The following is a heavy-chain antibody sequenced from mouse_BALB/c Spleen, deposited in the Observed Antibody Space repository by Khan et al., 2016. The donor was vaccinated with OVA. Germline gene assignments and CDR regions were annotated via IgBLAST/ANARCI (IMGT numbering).Heavy chain of an antibody. CDR2: IRYDGSN. J-gene: IGHJ3*01. CDR3: ARGGSSGPAWFAY. V-gene: IGHV3-6*02. Sequence: EVQLQESGPGLVKPSQSLSLTCSVTGYSITSGYYWNWIRQFPGNKLEWMGYIRYDGSNNYNPSLKNRISITRDTSKNQIFLKLTSVTTEDTATYDWARGGSSGPAWFAYWGQGTLVAVSA. CDR1: GYSITSGYY. D-gene: IGHD3-1*01.